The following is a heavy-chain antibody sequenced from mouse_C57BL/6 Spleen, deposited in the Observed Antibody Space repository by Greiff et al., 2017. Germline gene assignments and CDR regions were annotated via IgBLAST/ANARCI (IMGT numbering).Heavy chain of an antibody. V-gene: IGHV1-69*01. CDR3: ARRVGGLDD. CDR1: GYTFTSYW. Sequence: QVQLQQPGAELVMPGASVKLSCKASGYTFTSYWMHWVKQRPGQGLEWIGEIDPSDSYTNYNQKFKGKSTLTVDKSSSTAYMQLSSLTSEDSAVYYCARRVGGLDDWGQGTTLTVSS. CDR2: IDPSDSYT. J-gene: IGHJ2*01. D-gene: IGHD3-1*01.